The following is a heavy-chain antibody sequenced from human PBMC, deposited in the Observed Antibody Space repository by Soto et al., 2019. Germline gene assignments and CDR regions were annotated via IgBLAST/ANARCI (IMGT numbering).Heavy chain of an antibody. J-gene: IGHJ2*01. CDR3: AIFFQAEDGIRDTVPVSAFLLNRASDL. D-gene: IGHD3-3*01. V-gene: IGHV3-23*01. CDR2: ISGSGGST. Sequence: APGKGLEWVSAISGSGGSTYYADSVKCRFTISRDNPKNTLYLQMNSLRAEDTAVYYCAIFFQAEDGIRDTVPVSAFLLNRASDL.